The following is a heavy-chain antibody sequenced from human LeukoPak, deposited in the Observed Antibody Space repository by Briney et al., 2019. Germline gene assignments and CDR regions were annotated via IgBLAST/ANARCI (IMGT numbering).Heavy chain of an antibody. J-gene: IGHJ4*02. Sequence: PSGTLSLTCAVNGASISDRSWWTWVRRSPGRGLKWIGEFYGDNTNYNPSLKSRVNISLDKSKNQFSLKLTSLTAAETAVYYCALGFGAILLQDWGQGALVTVSP. V-gene: IGHV4-4*02. D-gene: IGHD3-10*01. CDR2: FYGDNT. CDR1: GASISDRSW. CDR3: ALGFGAILLQD.